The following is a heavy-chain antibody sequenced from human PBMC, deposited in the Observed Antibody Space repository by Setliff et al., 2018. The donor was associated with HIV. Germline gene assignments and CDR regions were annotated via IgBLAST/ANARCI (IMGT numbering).Heavy chain of an antibody. CDR2: IDQGGNEK. Sequence: PGGSLRLSCATSGFTFSKYWMGWVRQVPGKGLEWVANIDQGGNEKYYVDSVRGRFTVSRDNRRKSLHLQMSSLTVEDTAVYYCARPPPSLHDFDFVFDSWGQGTLVTVSS. J-gene: IGHJ1*01. CDR3: ARPPPSLHDFDFVFDS. CDR1: GFTFSKYW. V-gene: IGHV3-7*03. D-gene: IGHD3-16*01.